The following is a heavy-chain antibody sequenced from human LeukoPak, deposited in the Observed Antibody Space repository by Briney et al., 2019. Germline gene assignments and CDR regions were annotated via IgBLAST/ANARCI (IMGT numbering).Heavy chain of an antibody. D-gene: IGHD4-17*01. CDR2: IKEDGSQK. J-gene: IGHJ4*01. Sequence: GGSLRLSCAASGFTFSSYEMNWVRQAPGKGLEWVANIKEDGSQKYYVDSVKGRLSISRDNPKNSLYLQMNSLRAEDTALYYCARGYGQGYFDYWGHGALVTVSS. CDR1: GFTFSSYE. CDR3: ARGYGQGYFDY. V-gene: IGHV3-7*04.